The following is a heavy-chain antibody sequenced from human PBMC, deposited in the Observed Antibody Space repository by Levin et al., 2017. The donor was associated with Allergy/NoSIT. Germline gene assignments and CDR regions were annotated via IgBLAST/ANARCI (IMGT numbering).Heavy chain of an antibody. CDR1: GGSISSYY. J-gene: IGHJ4*02. V-gene: IGHV4-59*01. Sequence: PSETLSLTCTVSGGSISSYYWSWIRQPPGKGLEWIGYIYYSGSTNYNPSLKSRVTISVDTSKNQFSLKLSSVTAADTAVYYCAGERRWLQHEYFDYWGQGTLVTVSS. CDR2: IYYSGST. CDR3: AGERRWLQHEYFDY. D-gene: IGHD5-24*01.